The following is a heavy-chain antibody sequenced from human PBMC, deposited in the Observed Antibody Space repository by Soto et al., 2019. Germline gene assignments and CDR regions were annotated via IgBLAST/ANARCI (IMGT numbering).Heavy chain of an antibody. CDR2: IYYSGST. V-gene: IGHV4-39*01. CDR3: ERRHSNSWCFDY. Sequence: SETLSLTCTVSGGSISSNNDYWGRIRQPPGKGLEWIGSIYYSGSTYYNPSLKSRVTISVDTSKNQFSLKLSSVTAADTAVYYCERRHSNSWCFDYWGQGTLVTVSS. CDR1: GGSISSNNDY. D-gene: IGHD2-8*02. J-gene: IGHJ4*02.